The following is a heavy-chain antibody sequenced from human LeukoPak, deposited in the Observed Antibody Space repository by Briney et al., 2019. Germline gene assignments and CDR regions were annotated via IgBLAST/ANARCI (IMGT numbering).Heavy chain of an antibody. J-gene: IGHJ5*02. D-gene: IGHD6-13*01. CDR1: GYTFTGYY. Sequence: ASVKVSCKASGYTFTGYYMHWVRQAPGQGLEWMGWINPNSGGTNYAQKFQGRVTVTRDTSISTAYMELSRLTFDDTAVYYCARVGRIASSGLYNWFDPWGQGTLVTVSS. CDR3: ARVGRIASSGLYNWFDP. CDR2: INPNSGGT. V-gene: IGHV1-2*02.